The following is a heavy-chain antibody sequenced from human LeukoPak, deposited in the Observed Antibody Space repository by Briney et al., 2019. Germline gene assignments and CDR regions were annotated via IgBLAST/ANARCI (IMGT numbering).Heavy chain of an antibody. D-gene: IGHD3-10*01. CDR3: ARDLRKLLWFGDYDY. J-gene: IGHJ4*02. V-gene: IGHV3-33*01. CDR1: GFTFSSYG. CDR2: IWYDGSNK. Sequence: GGSLRLSCAASGFTFSSYGMHWVRQAPGKGLEWVAVIWYDGSNKYYADSVKGRFTISRDNSKNTLYLQMNSLRAEDTAVYYCARDLRKLLWFGDYDYWGQGTLVTVSS.